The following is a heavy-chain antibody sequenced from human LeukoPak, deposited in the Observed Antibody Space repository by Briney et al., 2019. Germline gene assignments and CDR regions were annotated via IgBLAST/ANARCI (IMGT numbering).Heavy chain of an antibody. CDR1: GGSISSSNW. CDR3: ASLTAVEMATIFDY. J-gene: IGHJ4*02. D-gene: IGHD5-24*01. V-gene: IGHV4-4*02. Sequence: PSETLSLTCAVSGGSISSSNWWSWVRQPPGKGLEWIGEIYHSGSTNYNPSLKSRVTISVDKSKNQFSLKLSSVTAADTAVYYCASLTAVEMATIFDYWGQGTLVTVSS. CDR2: IYHSGST.